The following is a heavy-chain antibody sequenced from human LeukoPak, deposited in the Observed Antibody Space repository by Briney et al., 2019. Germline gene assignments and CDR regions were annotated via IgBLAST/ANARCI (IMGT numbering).Heavy chain of an antibody. D-gene: IGHD6-19*01. CDR3: ASHDWYSSGWYYFDY. V-gene: IGHV3-23*01. J-gene: IGHJ4*02. CDR2: ISGSGGST. CDR1: GFTFSSYA. Sequence: QPGGSLRLSCAASGFTFSSYAMSWVRQAPGKGLEWVSAISGSGGSTYYADSVKGRFTISRDNSKNTLYLQMNSLRAEDTAVYYCASHDWYSSGWYYFDYWGQGTLVTVSS.